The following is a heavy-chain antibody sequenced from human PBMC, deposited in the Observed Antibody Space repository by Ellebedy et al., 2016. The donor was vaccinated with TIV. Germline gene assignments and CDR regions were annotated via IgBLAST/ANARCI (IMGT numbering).Heavy chain of an antibody. CDR1: GFTFSSYT. CDR2: ISSSSSHM. V-gene: IGHV3-21*04. D-gene: IGHD4-17*01. CDR3: AVGRPNYGDFPS. Sequence: GESLKISXAASGFTFSSYTMNWVRQAPGKGLEWVSSISSSSSHMYYADSVRGRFTISRDTSKNTLFLQMNSLRADDTAIYYCAVGRPNYGDFPSWGQGTLVTVSS. J-gene: IGHJ5*02.